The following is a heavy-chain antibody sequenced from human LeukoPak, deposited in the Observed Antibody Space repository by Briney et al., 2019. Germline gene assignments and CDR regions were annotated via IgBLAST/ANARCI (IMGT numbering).Heavy chain of an antibody. CDR2: IKQDGSEK. Sequence: GGSLRLSCAASGFTFSSYWMSWVRQAPGKGLEWVANIKQDGSEKYYVDSVKGRFTISRDNAKNLLYLHMNSLRVEDTAVYYCAKVDRGDYSSSPVPYYNYYMNVWGKGTTVAVSS. V-gene: IGHV3-7*01. CDR1: GFTFSSYW. CDR3: AKVDRGDYSSSPVPYYNYYMNV. D-gene: IGHD6-13*01. J-gene: IGHJ6*03.